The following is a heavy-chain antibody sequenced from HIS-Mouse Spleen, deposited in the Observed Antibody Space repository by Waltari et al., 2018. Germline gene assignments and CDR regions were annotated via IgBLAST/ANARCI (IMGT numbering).Heavy chain of an antibody. J-gene: IGHJ2*01. Sequence: QLQLQESGPGLVKPSETLSLTCTVSGVSIRSSSYYGGWIRQPPGKGLEWIGSIYYSGSTYYNPSLKSRVTISVDTSKNQFSLKLSSVTAADTAVYYCAREIPYSSSWYDWYFDLWGRGTLVTVSS. CDR1: GVSIRSSSYY. V-gene: IGHV4-39*07. CDR2: IYYSGST. CDR3: AREIPYSSSWYDWYFDL. D-gene: IGHD6-13*01.